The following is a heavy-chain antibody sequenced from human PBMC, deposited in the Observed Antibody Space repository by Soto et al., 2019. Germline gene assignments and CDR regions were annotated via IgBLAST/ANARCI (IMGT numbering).Heavy chain of an antibody. Sequence: ASVKVSCKVSGYTLTELSMHWVRQAPGKGLEWMGGSDPEDGETIYAQKFQGRVTMTEDTSTDTAYMELSSLRSEDTAVYYCATPLYSSSFYYYYGMDVCGQGTTVTFSS. D-gene: IGHD6-6*01. CDR3: ATPLYSSSFYYYYGMDV. J-gene: IGHJ6*02. CDR2: SDPEDGET. CDR1: GYTLTELS. V-gene: IGHV1-24*01.